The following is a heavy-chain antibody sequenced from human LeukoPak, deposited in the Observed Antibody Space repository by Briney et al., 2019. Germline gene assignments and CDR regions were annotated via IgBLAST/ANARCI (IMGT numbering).Heavy chain of an antibody. CDR3: VRIPNSANFPNWFDP. D-gene: IGHD4/OR15-4a*01. CDR1: GFTFSSST. J-gene: IGHJ5*02. CDR2: ISSSSNYI. Sequence: GGSLRLSCAASGFTFSSSTMNWVRQAQGKGLEWVSSISSSSNYIYYADSVKGRFTISRDNAKNSLYLQMNSLRADDTAVYYCVRIPNSANFPNWFDPWGQGTLVTVSS. V-gene: IGHV3-21*01.